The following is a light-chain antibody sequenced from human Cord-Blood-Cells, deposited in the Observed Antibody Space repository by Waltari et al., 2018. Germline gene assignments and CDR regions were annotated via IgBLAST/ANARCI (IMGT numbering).Light chain of an antibody. J-gene: IGKJ1*01. CDR1: QAISSY. CDR2: ATS. CDR3: QQYYNYPWT. V-gene: IGKV1-8*01. Sequence: AIRMTQSPSSLSASTGDRVTITCRASQAISSYLAWYQQKPGKAPKFLIYATSTLQSVVPSRFSGSGFGTDFTLTINCLQSEDFATYYCQQYYNYPWTFGQGTKVEIK.